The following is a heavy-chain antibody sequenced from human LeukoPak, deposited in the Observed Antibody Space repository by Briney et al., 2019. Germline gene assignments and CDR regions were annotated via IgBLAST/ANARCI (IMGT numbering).Heavy chain of an antibody. Sequence: PVRSLRLSCAASGFTFSSYGMHWVHQAPGRGLEWVAVISYDGSNKYYADSVKGRFTISRDNSKNTLYLQMNSLRAEDTAVYYCAKGSSSWYGMDVWGQGTTVTVSS. CDR1: GFTFSSYG. J-gene: IGHJ6*02. CDR2: ISYDGSNK. D-gene: IGHD6-13*01. V-gene: IGHV3-30*18. CDR3: AKGSSSWYGMDV.